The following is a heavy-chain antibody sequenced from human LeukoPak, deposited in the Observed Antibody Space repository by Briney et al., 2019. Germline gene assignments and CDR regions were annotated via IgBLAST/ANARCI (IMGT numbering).Heavy chain of an antibody. CDR3: ARSPGGYGDY. Sequence: ASVKVSCKASGYTFTGYYMHWGRHAPGQGLEWMGWINPNSGGTNYAQKFQGRVTMTRDTSISTAYMELSRLRSDDTAVYYCARSPGGYGDYWGQGTLVTVSS. CDR2: INPNSGGT. D-gene: IGHD5-12*01. V-gene: IGHV1-2*02. CDR1: GYTFTGYY. J-gene: IGHJ4*02.